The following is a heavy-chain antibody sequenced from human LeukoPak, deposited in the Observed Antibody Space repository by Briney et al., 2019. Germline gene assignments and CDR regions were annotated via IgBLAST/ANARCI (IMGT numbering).Heavy chain of an antibody. J-gene: IGHJ4*02. Sequence: SETLSLTCTVSGGSISSSRYYWGWIRQPPGKGLEWIGSIYYSGSTYYNPSLKSRVTISVDTSKNQFSLKLSSVTAADTAVYYCARPVQCTGGVCRDYWGQGTLVTVSS. CDR2: IYYSGST. V-gene: IGHV4-39*01. D-gene: IGHD2-8*02. CDR1: GGSISSSRYY. CDR3: ARPVQCTGGVCRDY.